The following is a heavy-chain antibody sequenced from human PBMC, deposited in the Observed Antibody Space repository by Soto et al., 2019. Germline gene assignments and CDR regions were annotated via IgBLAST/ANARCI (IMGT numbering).Heavy chain of an antibody. V-gene: IGHV3-21*01. J-gene: IGHJ4*02. CDR3: GTDTAMVPNPFDY. Sequence: EVQLVESGGGLVKPGGSLRLSCAASGFTFSSYSMNWVRQAPGKGLEWVSSISSSSSYIYYADSVKGRFTISRDNAKNSLYLQMNILRAEYTAVYYCGTDTAMVPNPFDYWGQGTMVTVSS. D-gene: IGHD5-18*01. CDR2: ISSSSSYI. CDR1: GFTFSSYS.